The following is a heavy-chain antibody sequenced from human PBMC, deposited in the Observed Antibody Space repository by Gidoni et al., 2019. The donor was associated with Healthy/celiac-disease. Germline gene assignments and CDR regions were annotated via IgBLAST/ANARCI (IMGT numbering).Heavy chain of an antibody. V-gene: IGHV3-7*01. CDR3: AAGGYSSSWYVYYYYGMDV. D-gene: IGHD6-13*01. CDR2: IKQDGSEK. CDR1: GFTFSSYW. J-gene: IGHJ6*02. Sequence: EVQLVESGGGLVQPGGSLRLSCAASGFTFSSYWRSWVRQAPGKGLEWVANIKQDGSEKYYVDSVKGRFTISRDNAKNSLYLQMNSLRAEDTAVYYCAAGGYSSSWYVYYYYGMDVWGQGTTVTVSS.